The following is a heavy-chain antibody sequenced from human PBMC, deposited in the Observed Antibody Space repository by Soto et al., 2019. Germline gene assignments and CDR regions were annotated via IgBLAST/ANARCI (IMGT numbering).Heavy chain of an antibody. V-gene: IGHV4-30-4*01. Sequence: SETLSLTCTVSGGSISSGDYYWSWIRQPPGKGLEWIGYIYYSGSTYYNPSLKSRVTISVDTSKNQFSLKLSSVTAADTAVYYCARAIDSSGYYLRYYFDYWGQGTLVTVSS. CDR2: IYYSGST. D-gene: IGHD3-22*01. J-gene: IGHJ4*02. CDR3: ARAIDSSGYYLRYYFDY. CDR1: GGSISSGDYY.